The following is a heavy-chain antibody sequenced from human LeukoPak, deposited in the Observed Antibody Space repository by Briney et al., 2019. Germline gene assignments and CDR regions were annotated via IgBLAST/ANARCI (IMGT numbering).Heavy chain of an antibody. CDR1: GYTFTSYD. CDR3: ARGGYSSGWYKLDFDY. CDR2: MNPNSGNT. V-gene: IGHV1-8*01. Sequence: ASVKVPCKASGYTFTSYDINWVRQATGQGLEWMGWMNPNSGNTGYAQKFQGRVTMTRNTSISTAYMELSSLRSEDTAVYYCARGGYSSGWYKLDFDYWGQGTLVTVSS. J-gene: IGHJ4*02. D-gene: IGHD6-19*01.